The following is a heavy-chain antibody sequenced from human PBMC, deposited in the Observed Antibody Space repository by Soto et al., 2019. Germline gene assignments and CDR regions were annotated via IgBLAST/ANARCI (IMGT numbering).Heavy chain of an antibody. CDR3: ASPQLQSTVTYLRNYYGMDV. J-gene: IGHJ6*02. CDR1: GGTFSSYA. V-gene: IGHV1-69*13. Sequence: ASVKVSCKASGGTFSSYAISWVRQAPGQGLEWMGGIIPIFGTANYAQKFQGRVTITADESTSTAYMELSSLRSEDTAVYYCASPQLQSTVTYLRNYYGMDVWGQGTTVTVSS. D-gene: IGHD4-17*01. CDR2: IIPIFGTA.